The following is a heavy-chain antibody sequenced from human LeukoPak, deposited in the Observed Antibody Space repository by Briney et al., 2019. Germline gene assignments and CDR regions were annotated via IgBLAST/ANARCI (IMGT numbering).Heavy chain of an antibody. J-gene: IGHJ4*02. CDR1: GGSFSGYY. CDR3: ASMYSSSWSY. CDR2: INHGGST. Sequence: SETLSLTCAVYGGSFSGYYWSWIRQSPGKGLEWIGEINHGGSTNYNPSLKSRVTISVDTSKNHYSLKLSSVTAADTAVYYCASMYSSSWSYWGQGTLVTVSS. D-gene: IGHD6-13*01. V-gene: IGHV4-34*01.